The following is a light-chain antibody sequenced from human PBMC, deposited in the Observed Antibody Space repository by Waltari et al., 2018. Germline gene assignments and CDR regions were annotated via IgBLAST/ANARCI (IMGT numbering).Light chain of an antibody. CDR1: GSNIGAGYD. V-gene: IGLV1-40*01. CDR2: VSP. CDR3: QSYDTSLSVV. Sequence: QSVLTQPPSVSGAPGQRVTISCPGSGSNIGAGYDVHWYQQLPRAAPTLLIFVSPRRPSGVPARFFGSTSGTSASLAITGLQAEDEADYYCQSYDTSLSVVFGGGTKLTVL. J-gene: IGLJ3*02.